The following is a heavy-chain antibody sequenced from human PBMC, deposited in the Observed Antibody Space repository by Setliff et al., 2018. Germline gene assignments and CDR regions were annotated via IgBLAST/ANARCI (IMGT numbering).Heavy chain of an antibody. D-gene: IGHD3-3*01. J-gene: IGHJ4*02. CDR3: RFWSGYYKNDY. V-gene: IGHV4-34*01. Sequence: SETLSLTCAVYGGSFSTYFWSWIRQPPEERLEWIAEFDHSGTTKYNPSLMGRVTISVDTSKNQFSLRLSSVTAADTAVCYCRFWSGYYKNDYWGQGTLVTVSS. CDR1: GGSFSTYF. CDR2: FDHSGTT.